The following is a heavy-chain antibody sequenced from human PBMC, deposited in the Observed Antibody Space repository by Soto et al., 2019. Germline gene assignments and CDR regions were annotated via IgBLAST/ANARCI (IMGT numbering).Heavy chain of an antibody. J-gene: IGHJ6*02. V-gene: IGHV3-33*01. Sequence: GGSLRLSCAASGFTFSSYGMHWVRQAPGKGLEWVAVIWYDGSNKYYADSVKGRFTISRDNSKNTLYLKMNSLRAEDTAVYYCARDHRSGPDILTGYYNHYYYYGMDVWGQGTTVTVSS. CDR1: GFTFSSYG. CDR2: IWYDGSNK. CDR3: ARDHRSGPDILTGYYNHYYYYGMDV. D-gene: IGHD3-9*01.